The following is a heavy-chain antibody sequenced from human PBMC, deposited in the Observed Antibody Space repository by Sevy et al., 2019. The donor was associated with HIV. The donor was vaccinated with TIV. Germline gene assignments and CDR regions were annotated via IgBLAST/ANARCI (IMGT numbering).Heavy chain of an antibody. CDR2: IYYSGST. J-gene: IGHJ5*02. CDR1: GGSISSSSYY. V-gene: IGHV4-39*01. Sequence: SETLSLTCTVSGGSISSSSYYWGWIRQPPGKGLEWIGSIYYSGSTYYNPSLKSRVTISVDTSKNKFSLKLSSVTAADTAVYYCARGYSSSWATRYWFDPWGQGTQVTVSS. CDR3: ARGYSSSWATRYWFDP. D-gene: IGHD6-13*01.